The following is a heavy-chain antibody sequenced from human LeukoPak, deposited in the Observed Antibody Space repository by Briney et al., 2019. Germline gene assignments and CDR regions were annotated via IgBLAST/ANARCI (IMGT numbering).Heavy chain of an antibody. CDR3: AKSPFDY. Sequence: GGSLRLSCAASGFTFSSYSMSCVRQAPGKGLEWVSSTSENGGSTYYADSVKGRFTMSRDNSKNTLYLQMNSLRAEDTAVYYCAKSPFDYWGQGNVVTVSS. J-gene: IGHJ4*02. CDR2: TSENGGST. V-gene: IGHV3-23*01. CDR1: GFTFSSYS.